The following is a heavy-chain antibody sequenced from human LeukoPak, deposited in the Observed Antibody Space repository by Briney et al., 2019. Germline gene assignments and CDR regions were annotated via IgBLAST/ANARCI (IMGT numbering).Heavy chain of an antibody. Sequence: GGSLRLSCAASGFTFSDYYMSWIRQAPGKGLEWVSYISSSGSTIYYADSVKGRFTISRDNAKNSLYLQMNSLRAEDTAVYYCAGDPLYDSSGYSREEYNWFDPWGQGTLVTVSS. D-gene: IGHD3-22*01. V-gene: IGHV3-11*01. CDR1: GFTFSDYY. J-gene: IGHJ5*02. CDR3: AGDPLYDSSGYSREEYNWFDP. CDR2: ISSSGSTI.